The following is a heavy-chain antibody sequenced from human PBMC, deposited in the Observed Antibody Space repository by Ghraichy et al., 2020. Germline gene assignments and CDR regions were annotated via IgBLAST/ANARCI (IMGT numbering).Heavy chain of an antibody. CDR1: GFSLTDSW. V-gene: IGHV3-74*01. CDR3: ARGEFGLVD. J-gene: IGHJ4*02. CDR2: LSPAANII. D-gene: IGHD3/OR15-3a*01. Sequence: GESLNISCAASGFSLTDSWMYWVRQVPGKGLVWVSHLSPAANIINYVESVRGRFTISRDTAKTTLFLQMDSLRVDDTAMYYCARGEFGLVDWGRGTLVTVSA.